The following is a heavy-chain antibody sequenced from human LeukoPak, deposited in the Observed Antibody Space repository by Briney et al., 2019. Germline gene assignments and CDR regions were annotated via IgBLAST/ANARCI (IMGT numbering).Heavy chain of an antibody. V-gene: IGHV3-33*01. CDR2: IWYDESNK. D-gene: IGHD2-2*01. CDR1: GFTFSSYG. J-gene: IGHJ6*02. CDR3: ARPSLPRYCSSTSCSMDV. Sequence: QPGGSLRLSCAASGFTFSSYGMHWVRQAPGKGLEWVAVIWYDESNKYYADSVKGRFTISRDNSKNTLYLQMNSLRAEDTAVYYCARPSLPRYCSSTSCSMDVWGQGTTVTVSS.